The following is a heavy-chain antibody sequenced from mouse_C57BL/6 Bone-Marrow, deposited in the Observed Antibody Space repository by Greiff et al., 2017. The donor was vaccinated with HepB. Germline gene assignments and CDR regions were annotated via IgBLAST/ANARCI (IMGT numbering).Heavy chain of an antibody. D-gene: IGHD2-1*01. J-gene: IGHJ1*03. CDR2: IWSGGST. CDR3: ARKGNYWYFDV. V-gene: IGHV2-2*01. Sequence: VQLQESGPGLVQPSQSLSITCTVSGFSLTSYGVHWVRQSPGKGLEWLGVIWSGGSTDYNAAFISRLSISKDNSKSQVFFKMNSLQADDTAIYYCARKGNYWYFDVWGTGTTVTVSS. CDR1: GFSLTSYG.